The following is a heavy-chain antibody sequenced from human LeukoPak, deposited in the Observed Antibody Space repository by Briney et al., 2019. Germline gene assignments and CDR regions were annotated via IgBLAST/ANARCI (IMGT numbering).Heavy chain of an antibody. CDR3: ASSRRPGSTAQYYYYYYGMDV. Sequence: SVRGSCKASGGTFISYAISWVRQAPGQGGEWMGGIIPIFGIANYAQKFQGRVTITADKSTSTAYMELRSLRSEDTAVYYCASSRRPGSTAQYYYYYYGMDVWGQGTTVTVSS. D-gene: IGHD6-13*01. CDR2: IIPIFGIA. V-gene: IGHV1-69*10. J-gene: IGHJ6*02. CDR1: GGTFISYA.